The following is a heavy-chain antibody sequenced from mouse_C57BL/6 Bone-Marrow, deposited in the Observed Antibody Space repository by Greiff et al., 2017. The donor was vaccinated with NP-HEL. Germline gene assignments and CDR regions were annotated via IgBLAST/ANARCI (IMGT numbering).Heavy chain of an antibody. J-gene: IGHJ4*01. CDR1: GCTFTSYW. CDR3: VLGYYYGSRWAMDY. CDR2: IYPGSGST. Sequence: VQLQQPGAELVKPGASVKMSCKASGCTFTSYWITWVKQRPGQGLEWIGDIYPGSGSTNYNEKFKSKATLTVDTSSSTAYMQLSSLTSEDSAVYYCVLGYYYGSRWAMDYWGQGTSVTVSS. D-gene: IGHD1-1*01. V-gene: IGHV1-55*01.